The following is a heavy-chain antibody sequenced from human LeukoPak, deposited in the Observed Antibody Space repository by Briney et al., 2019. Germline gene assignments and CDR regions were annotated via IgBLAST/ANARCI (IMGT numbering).Heavy chain of an antibody. D-gene: IGHD2-2*01. V-gene: IGHV1-18*01. Sequence: ASVKLSCKASDYTFTNYGISWVRQAPGQGLEWMGWISAYNGNTNYAQKLQGRVIMTTDTSTSTAYMELRSLRSDDTAVYYCARVFGCSSNSCYNWFDPWGQGTLVTVSS. J-gene: IGHJ5*02. CDR3: ARVFGCSSNSCYNWFDP. CDR2: ISAYNGNT. CDR1: DYTFTNYG.